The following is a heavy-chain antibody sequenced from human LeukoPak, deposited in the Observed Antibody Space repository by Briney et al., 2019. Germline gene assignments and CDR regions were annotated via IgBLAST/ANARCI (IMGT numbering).Heavy chain of an antibody. D-gene: IGHD4-17*01. CDR1: GVSLSIYY. V-gene: IGHV4-59*01. J-gene: IGHJ3*02. CDR3: ARGTAQTVNTYAFDI. CDR2: IYYSGSP. Sequence: SETLSLTCTLSGVSLSIYYWSWLGQPPPKGVDWVGYIYYSGSPNYNPSLKSRVIISEDTSKNQFSLNLISVTAADTAAYYCARGTAQTVNTYAFDIWGQGTMVTVSS.